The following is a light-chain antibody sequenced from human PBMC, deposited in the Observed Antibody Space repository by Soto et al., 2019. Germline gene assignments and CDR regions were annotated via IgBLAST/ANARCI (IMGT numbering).Light chain of an antibody. V-gene: IGKV1-39*01. CDR3: QQTNSTPPGA. J-gene: IGKJ1*01. Sequence: DIQMTQSPSSLSASVGDRVTITCRASQSIRNYFNWYQQKPGKAPKVLIYTAPSLQSGAPSRLSASGSGTDFTLSVVSLQPEDFATYYCQQTNSTPPGAFGQGTKV. CDR1: QSIRNY. CDR2: TAP.